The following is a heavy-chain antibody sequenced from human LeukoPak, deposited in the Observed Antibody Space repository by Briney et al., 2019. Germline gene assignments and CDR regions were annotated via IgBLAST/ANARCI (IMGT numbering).Heavy chain of an antibody. V-gene: IGHV3-48*03. J-gene: IGHJ4*02. Sequence: PGGSLRLSCAASGFTFSNYEMNWVRQAPGKGLEWVSYITSSGGTIYYADSVKGRFTISRDNAKNSLCLQMHSLRAEDTAVYYCASRPPPSRGPYDYWGQGTLVTVSS. CDR2: ITSSGGTI. CDR1: GFTFSNYE. CDR3: ASRPPPSRGPYDY. D-gene: IGHD3-10*01.